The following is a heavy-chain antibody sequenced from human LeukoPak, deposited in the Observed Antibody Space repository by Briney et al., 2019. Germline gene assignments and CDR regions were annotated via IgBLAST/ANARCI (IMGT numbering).Heavy chain of an antibody. Sequence: SETLSLTCTVSGGSISSYYWSWIRQPPGKGLEWIGYIYYSGSTNYNPSLKSRVTISVDTSKNQFSLKLISVTAADTAVYYCARGRTLLLEDIVVVVAAIGWEYSFDYWGQGTLVTVSS. CDR3: ARGRTLLLEDIVVVVAAIGWEYSFDY. CDR2: IYYSGST. J-gene: IGHJ4*02. CDR1: GGSISSYY. V-gene: IGHV4-59*01. D-gene: IGHD2-15*01.